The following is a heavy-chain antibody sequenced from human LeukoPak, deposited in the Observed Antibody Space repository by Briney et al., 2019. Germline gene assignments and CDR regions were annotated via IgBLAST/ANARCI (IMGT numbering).Heavy chain of an antibody. V-gene: IGHV3-23*01. D-gene: IGHD3-9*01. CDR2: ISGSGGST. J-gene: IGHJ4*02. Sequence: GGSLRLSCAASGFTFSSYGMHWVRQAPGKGLEWVSAISGSGGSTYYADSVKGRFTISRDNSKNTLYLQMNSLRAEDTAVYYCAKGQTSYYDILTALDYWGQGTLVTVSS. CDR3: AKGQTSYYDILTALDY. CDR1: GFTFSSYG.